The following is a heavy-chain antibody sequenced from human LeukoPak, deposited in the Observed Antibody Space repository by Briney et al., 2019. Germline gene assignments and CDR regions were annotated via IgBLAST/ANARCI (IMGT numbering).Heavy chain of an antibody. CDR2: IYPGDSDT. CDR3: ASSGWYGLGYYYGMDV. CDR1: GYSFTSYW. J-gene: IGHJ6*02. V-gene: IGHV5-51*01. Sequence: GESLKISCKGSGYSFTSYWIGWVRQMPGKGLGWMGIIYPGDSDTRYSPSFQGQVTISADKSISTAYLQWSSLKASDTAMYYCASSGWYGLGYYYGMDVWGQGTTVTVSS. D-gene: IGHD6-19*01.